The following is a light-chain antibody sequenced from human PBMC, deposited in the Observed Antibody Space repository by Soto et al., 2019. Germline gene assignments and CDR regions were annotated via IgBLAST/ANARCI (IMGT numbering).Light chain of an antibody. Sequence: QSALTQPPSASGTPGQRVTISCSGSSSNIGSNAVNWYQNLPGTAPKLLIYRNSQRPSGVPDRFSASKSGTSASLAISGLQSEDEADYYCASWYDSLNGVVFGGGTKLTVL. J-gene: IGLJ2*01. CDR2: RNS. V-gene: IGLV1-44*01. CDR1: SSNIGSNA. CDR3: ASWYDSLNGVV.